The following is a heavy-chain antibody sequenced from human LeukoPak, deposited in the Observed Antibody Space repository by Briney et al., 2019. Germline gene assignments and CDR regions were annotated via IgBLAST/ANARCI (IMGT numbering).Heavy chain of an antibody. CDR3: ATAPILRGEEGEHVKYGMDV. D-gene: IGHD2-2*02. J-gene: IGHJ6*02. V-gene: IGHV4-31*03. CDR2: IYYSWSI. Sequence: SETLSLTCTVSGGSMSSGGYFWTWIRQHPAKGLEWIGYIYYSWSIYYNPSLKSRVTISVDTSKNQFSLKLSSVTAAGTAVYYCATAPILRGEEGEHVKYGMDVWGQGTTVSVSS. CDR1: GGSMSSGGYF.